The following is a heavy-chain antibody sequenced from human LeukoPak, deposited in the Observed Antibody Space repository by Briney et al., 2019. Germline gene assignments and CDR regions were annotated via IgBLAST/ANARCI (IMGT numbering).Heavy chain of an antibody. Sequence: SETLSLTCSVSGYSISSYNYWGWIRQPPGKGLEWIGSIYHSGSTYYNPSLKSRVTISVDTSKNQFSLKVNSVTAADTAVYYCARDRGYSYGYIAYWGQGTLVTVSS. V-gene: IGHV4-38-2*02. CDR2: IYHSGST. D-gene: IGHD5-18*01. CDR1: GYSISSYNY. CDR3: ARDRGYSYGYIAY. J-gene: IGHJ4*02.